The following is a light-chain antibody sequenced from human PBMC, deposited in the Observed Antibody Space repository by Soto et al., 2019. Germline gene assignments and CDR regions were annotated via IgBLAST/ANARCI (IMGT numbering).Light chain of an antibody. CDR1: QSLLHSNAYNY. Sequence: DIVMTQSPLSLPVTPGEPASISCRSSQSLLHSNAYNYLDWYLQKPGQSPQLLIYLGSNRASGVPDRFSGSGSGTDFTLKISRVEAEDVGVYYCMQALQTPLTFGGETKVDIK. CDR3: MQALQTPLT. J-gene: IGKJ4*01. CDR2: LGS. V-gene: IGKV2-28*01.